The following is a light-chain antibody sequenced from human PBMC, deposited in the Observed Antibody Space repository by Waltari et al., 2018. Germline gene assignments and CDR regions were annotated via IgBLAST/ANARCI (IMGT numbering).Light chain of an antibody. Sequence: QSALTQPASVSGSPGQSITIPCTGPTHDLGYYDHFSWYQQHLGRAPQLIIYDVRERPSGVSDRFSGSKSGNTASLIISGLQADDEADYYCSSHTTRSTWVFGGGTKLTVL. V-gene: IGLV2-14*03. J-gene: IGLJ3*02. CDR3: SSHTTRSTWV. CDR1: THDLGYYDH. CDR2: DVR.